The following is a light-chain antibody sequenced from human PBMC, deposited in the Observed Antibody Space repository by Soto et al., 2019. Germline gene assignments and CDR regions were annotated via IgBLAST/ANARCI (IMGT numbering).Light chain of an antibody. CDR3: QQYTNWPPNT. V-gene: IGKV3-20*01. CDR1: QSVSSSY. Sequence: VLSQSPGTLSLSPGERATLSCRASQSVSSSYLAWYQQKPGQTPRLLIYSASIRAAATPARFSGSGAGTNFSVTISSLQSEDFAVYYCQQYTNWPPNTFGQGTRLEIK. CDR2: SAS. J-gene: IGKJ5*01.